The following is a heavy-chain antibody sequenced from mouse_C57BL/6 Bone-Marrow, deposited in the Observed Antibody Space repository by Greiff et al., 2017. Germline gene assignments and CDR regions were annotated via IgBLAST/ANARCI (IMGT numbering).Heavy chain of an antibody. CDR2: ISSGGSYT. J-gene: IGHJ3*01. V-gene: IGHV5-6*02. Sequence: DVKLVESGGDLVKPGGSLKLSCAASGFTFSSYGMSWVRQTPDKRLEWVATISSGGSYTYYPDSVKGRFTISRDNAKNTRYLQRSSLKSEDTAMYYCARQGCAYWGQGTLVTVSA. CDR3: ARQGCAY. CDR1: GFTFSSYG.